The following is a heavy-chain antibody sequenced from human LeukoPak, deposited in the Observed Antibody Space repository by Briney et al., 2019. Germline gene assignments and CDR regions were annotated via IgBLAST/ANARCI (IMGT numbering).Heavy chain of an antibody. D-gene: IGHD3-10*01. Sequence: SETLSLTCTVSGGSISSSSYYWGWRRQPPGKGLEWIGRIYYSGSTYYNPSLKSRFTISVDTSKNQFSLKLSSVTAADTAVYYCAREVRGNFDYWGQGTLVTVSS. CDR1: GGSISSSSYY. CDR2: IYYSGST. CDR3: AREVRGNFDY. V-gene: IGHV4-39*02. J-gene: IGHJ4*02.